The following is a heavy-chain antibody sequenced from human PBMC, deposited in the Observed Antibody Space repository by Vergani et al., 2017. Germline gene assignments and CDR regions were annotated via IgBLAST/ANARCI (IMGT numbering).Heavy chain of an antibody. V-gene: IGHV4-59*01. D-gene: IGHD3-10*01. CDR1: GGSISSYY. Sequence: QVQLQESGPGLVKPSETLSLTCTVSGGSISSYYWSWIRQPPGKGLEWIGYIYYSGSTNYNPSLKSRVTISVDTSKNQFSLKLSSVTAADTAVYYCAGGVHMVRGVSYGMDVWGQGTTVTVSS. CDR2: IYYSGST. J-gene: IGHJ6*02. CDR3: AGGVHMVRGVSYGMDV.